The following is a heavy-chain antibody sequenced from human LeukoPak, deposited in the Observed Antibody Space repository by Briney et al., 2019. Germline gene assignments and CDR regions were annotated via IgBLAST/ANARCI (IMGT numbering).Heavy chain of an antibody. Sequence: SETLSLTCTVSGGSISSGSYYWGWIRQPPGKGLEWIGSIYYSGTTFYNPTLKSRVTISVDTSKNQFSLKLTSATAADTAVYYCARHPGYSSGWWYFDFWGQGTLVTVSS. J-gene: IGHJ4*02. CDR2: IYYSGTT. CDR3: ARHPGYSSGWWYFDF. D-gene: IGHD5-18*01. CDR1: GGSISSGSYY. V-gene: IGHV4-39*01.